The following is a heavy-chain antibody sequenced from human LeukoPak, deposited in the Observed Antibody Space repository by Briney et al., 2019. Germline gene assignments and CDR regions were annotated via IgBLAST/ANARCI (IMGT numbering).Heavy chain of an antibody. CDR2: IYYSGNT. CDR1: GGSINSYY. D-gene: IGHD3-22*01. V-gene: IGHV4-59*01. J-gene: IGHJ2*01. CDR3: ARDRDSSGLRDFDL. Sequence: SETLSLTCTVSGGSINSYYWSCIRHPPGKGLEGIGYIYYSGNTNYNPSLKRRVSISIDTSKTKFSLQLSSVTAADTAVYYCARDRDSSGLRDFDLWGRGTLVTVSA.